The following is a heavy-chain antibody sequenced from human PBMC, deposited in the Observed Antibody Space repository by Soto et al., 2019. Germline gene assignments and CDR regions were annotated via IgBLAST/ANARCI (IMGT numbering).Heavy chain of an antibody. CDR2: IYYSGST. CDR1: GGSISSGVYY. CDR3: ARGGALRYFDWLSGSDAFDI. J-gene: IGHJ3*02. Sequence: SETLSLTCTVSGGSISSGVYYWSWIRQHPGKGLEWIGYIYYSGSTYYNPSLKSRVTISVDTSKNQFSLKLSSVTAADTAVYYCARGGALRYFDWLSGSDAFDIWGQGTMVT. D-gene: IGHD3-9*01. V-gene: IGHV4-31*03.